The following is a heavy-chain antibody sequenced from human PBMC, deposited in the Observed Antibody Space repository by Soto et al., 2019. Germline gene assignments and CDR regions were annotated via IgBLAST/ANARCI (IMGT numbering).Heavy chain of an antibody. CDR1: GYTFTSHG. CDR3: AKDRGSGRGYYYYGVDV. D-gene: IGHD6-19*01. V-gene: IGHV1-18*04. CDR2: IRPYNGDT. Sequence: QVQLVQSGAEVKKPGASVKVSCKASGYTFTSHGISWVRQAPGQGLEWMGWIRPYNGDTNYAQEFQGRVTMTTDTSATTAYMELRSLRSDDTALYYCAKDRGSGRGYYYYGVDVWGQGTTVTVSS. J-gene: IGHJ6*02.